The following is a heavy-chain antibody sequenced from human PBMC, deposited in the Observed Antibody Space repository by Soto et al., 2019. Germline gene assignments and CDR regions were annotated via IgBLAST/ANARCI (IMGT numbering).Heavy chain of an antibody. CDR2: IYYSGST. Sequence: SETLSLTCTVSGGSISSSSYYWGWIRQPPGKGLEWIGSIYYSGSTYYNPSLKSRVTISVDTSKNQFSLKLSSVTAADTAVYYCARQEYYYDSSGYSYSYYFDYWGQGTLVTVSS. D-gene: IGHD3-22*01. CDR3: ARQEYYYDSSGYSYSYYFDY. CDR1: GGSISSSSYY. J-gene: IGHJ4*02. V-gene: IGHV4-39*01.